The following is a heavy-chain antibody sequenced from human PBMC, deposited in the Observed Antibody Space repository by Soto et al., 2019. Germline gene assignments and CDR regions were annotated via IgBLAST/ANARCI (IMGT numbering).Heavy chain of an antibody. CDR2: INSDGSST. J-gene: IGHJ5*02. CDR1: GFTFSSYW. Sequence: PGGSLRLSCAASGFTFSSYWMHWVRQAPGKGLVWVSRINSDGSSTSYADSVKGRFTISRDNAKNTLYLQMNSLRAEDTAVYYCERPFPPIYGWGSYYGSGFDPWGQETLVTVSS. D-gene: IGHD3-10*01. CDR3: ERPFPPIYGWGSYYGSGFDP. V-gene: IGHV3-74*01.